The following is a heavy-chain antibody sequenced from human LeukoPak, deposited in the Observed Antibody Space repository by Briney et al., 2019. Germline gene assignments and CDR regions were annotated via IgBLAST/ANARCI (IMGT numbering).Heavy chain of an antibody. J-gene: IGHJ4*02. Sequence: GGSLRLSCAASGFTFSGSAMHWVRQASGKGLEWVGRIRSKANSYATAYAASVKGRFTISRDDSKNTAYLQMNSLKTEDTAVYYCTRPYYGSGSYYQLFDYWGQGTLVTVSS. V-gene: IGHV3-73*01. CDR2: IRSKANSYAT. CDR1: GFTFSGSA. CDR3: TRPYYGSGSYYQLFDY. D-gene: IGHD3-10*01.